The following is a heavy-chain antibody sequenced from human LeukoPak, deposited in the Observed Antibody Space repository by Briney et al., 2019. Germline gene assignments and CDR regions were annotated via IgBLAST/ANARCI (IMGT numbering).Heavy chain of an antibody. CDR3: EKSSFPTPFDY. V-gene: IGHV3-23*01. Sequence: GGSLRLSCAASGFTFSSYAMSWVRQAPGKGLEWVSAIIGIGGSTYYADSVKGRFTISRDNSKNTLYLQMNSVRAEDTLVYYCEKSSFPTPFDYWGQGTLVSVSS. J-gene: IGHJ4*02. CDR2: IIGIGGST. CDR1: GFTFSSYA.